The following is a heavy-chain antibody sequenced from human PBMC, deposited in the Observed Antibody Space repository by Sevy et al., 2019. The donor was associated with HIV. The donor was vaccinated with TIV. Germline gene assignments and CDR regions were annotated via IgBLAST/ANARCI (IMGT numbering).Heavy chain of an antibody. J-gene: IGHJ4*01. V-gene: IGHV3-9*01. Sequence: GGSLRLSCVASGLPFDDYAMHWVRQLPGKGLEWVSGIGWNSYNVDYVESVKGRFTISRDNATNSLFQQMNRLRPEDKALYYYLKDRIPSGGRPIFDLWGHGTLVTVSS. CDR1: GLPFDDYA. D-gene: IGHD2-15*01. CDR2: IGWNSYNV. CDR3: LKDRIPSGGRPIFDL.